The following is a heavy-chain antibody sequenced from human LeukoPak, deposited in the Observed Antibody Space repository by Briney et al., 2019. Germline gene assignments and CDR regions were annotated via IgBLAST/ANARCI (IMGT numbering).Heavy chain of an antibody. CDR2: IFHTGST. V-gene: IGHV4-34*01. D-gene: IGHD3-16*01. CDR3: VRGHDYVWGMSDY. Sequence: TSSETLSLTCAVSDESFSVYYWSWIRQSPGKGLEWIGEIFHTGSTIYNPSLKSRVTISVDTSKSQFSLNLNSVTAADTAVYYCVRGHDYVWGMSDYWGQGTQVTVSS. CDR1: DESFSVYY. J-gene: IGHJ4*02.